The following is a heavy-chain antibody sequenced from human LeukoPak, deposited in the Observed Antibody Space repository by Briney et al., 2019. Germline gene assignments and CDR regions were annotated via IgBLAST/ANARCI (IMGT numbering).Heavy chain of an antibody. Sequence: GGSLRLSCAASGFTFTSYAMGGGRRAPGKGLGWGSAISVSGGSTYYADSVKGRFTISRDNSKNTLYLQMHSLRAEDTAVYYCARDFQGSSSTASYYFDYWGQGTLVTVSS. V-gene: IGHV3-23*01. CDR3: ARDFQGSSSTASYYFDY. CDR2: ISVSGGST. J-gene: IGHJ4*02. CDR1: GFTFTSYA. D-gene: IGHD1-26*01.